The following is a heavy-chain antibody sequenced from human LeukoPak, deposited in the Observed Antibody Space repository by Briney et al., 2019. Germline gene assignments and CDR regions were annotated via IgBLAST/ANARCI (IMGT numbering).Heavy chain of an antibody. D-gene: IGHD1-1*01. V-gene: IGHV3-48*01. J-gene: IGHJ5*02. CDR1: GFTFSSYS. CDR2: ISSSSSTI. Sequence: PGGSLRLSRAASGFTFSSYSMNWVRQAPGKGLEWVSYISSSSSTIYYADSVKGRFTISRDNAKNSLYLQMNSLRAEDTAVYYCARSRYNWNDWFDPWGQGTLVTVSS. CDR3: ARSRYNWNDWFDP.